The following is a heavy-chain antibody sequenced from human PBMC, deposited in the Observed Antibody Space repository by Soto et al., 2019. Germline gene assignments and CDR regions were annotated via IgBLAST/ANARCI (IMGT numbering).Heavy chain of an antibody. J-gene: IGHJ4*02. CDR3: ARGSVVAATLFDY. D-gene: IGHD2-15*01. CDR2: IYYSGST. V-gene: IGHV4-31*03. CDR1: GGSISSGGYY. Sequence: QVQLQESGPGLVKPSQTLSLTCTVSGGSISSGGYYWSWIRQHPGKGLEWIGYIYYSGSTYYNPSLRSRVTISVDTSKNQFSLKLSSVTAADTAVYYCARGSVVAATLFDYWGQGTLVTVSS.